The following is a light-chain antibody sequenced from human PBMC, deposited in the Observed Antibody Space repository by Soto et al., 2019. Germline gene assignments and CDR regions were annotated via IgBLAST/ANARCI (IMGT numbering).Light chain of an antibody. Sequence: QSALTQPASVSGSPGQSITISCAGTSGDVGGYDYVSWYQHHPGKAPKLMIYEVTNRPSGVSSRFSGSKSGNTASLTISGLRTEDEADYYCSSYTTTSARRFGGGTKVTVL. CDR1: SGDVGGYDY. J-gene: IGLJ2*01. V-gene: IGLV2-14*01. CDR3: SSYTTTSARR. CDR2: EVT.